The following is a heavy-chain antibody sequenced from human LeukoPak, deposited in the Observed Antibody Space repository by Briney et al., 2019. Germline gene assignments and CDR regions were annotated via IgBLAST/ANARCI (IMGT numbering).Heavy chain of an antibody. CDR3: ARGLRFSS. Sequence: ASETLSLTCTVSGGSINSYYWNWIRQPPGKGLEWIGYIYYNGSTMYNPSLRSRVTISLDTSENQFSLELNSVTAADTAVYFCARGLRFSSWGQGTLVTVSS. CDR2: IYYNGST. V-gene: IGHV4-59*01. CDR1: GGSINSYY. J-gene: IGHJ5*02. D-gene: IGHD3-3*01.